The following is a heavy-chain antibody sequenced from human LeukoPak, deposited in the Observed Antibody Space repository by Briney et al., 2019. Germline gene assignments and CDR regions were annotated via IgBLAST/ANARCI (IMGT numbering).Heavy chain of an antibody. CDR3: ATRGYSYDPFDY. V-gene: IGHV3-23*01. CDR1: GFTFSSYA. D-gene: IGHD5-18*01. Sequence: GGSLRLSCAASGFTFSSYAMSWVRQAPGKGLEWVSAISGSGGSTYYADSVKGRFTISRDNSKNTLYLQMNSLRAEDAAVYYCATRGYSYDPFDYWGQGTLVTVSS. J-gene: IGHJ4*02. CDR2: ISGSGGST.